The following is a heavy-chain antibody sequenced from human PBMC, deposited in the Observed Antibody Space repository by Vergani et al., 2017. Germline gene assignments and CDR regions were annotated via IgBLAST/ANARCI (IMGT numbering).Heavy chain of an antibody. CDR2: INHSGST. J-gene: IGHJ5*02. CDR3: ARAAIYYDNNPTGEP. Sequence: QVQLQQWGAGLLKPSETLSLTCAVYGGSFSGYYWSWIRQPPGKGLEWIGEINHSGSTNYNPSLKSRVTISVDTSKNQFSLKLSSVTAADTAVYYCARAAIYYDNNPTGEPWGQGTLVTVSS. D-gene: IGHD3-22*01. V-gene: IGHV4-34*01. CDR1: GGSFSGYY.